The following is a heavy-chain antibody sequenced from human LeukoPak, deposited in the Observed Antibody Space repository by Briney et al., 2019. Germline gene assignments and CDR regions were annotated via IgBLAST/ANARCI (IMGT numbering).Heavy chain of an antibody. J-gene: IGHJ4*02. CDR2: ISWNSGSI. D-gene: IGHD2-15*01. CDR1: GFTFDDYA. CDR3: AKGGLVVVAADYLDY. Sequence: GGSLRLSCAASGFTFDDYAMHWVRQAPGKGLEWVSGISWNSGSIGYADSVKGRFTISRDNAKNSLYLQMNSLRAKDTALYYCAKGGLVVVAADYLDYWGQGTLVTVSS. V-gene: IGHV3-9*01.